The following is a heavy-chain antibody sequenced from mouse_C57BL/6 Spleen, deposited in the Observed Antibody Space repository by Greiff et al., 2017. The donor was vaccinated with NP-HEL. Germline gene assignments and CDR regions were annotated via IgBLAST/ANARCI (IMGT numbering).Heavy chain of an antibody. J-gene: IGHJ4*01. CDR3: ARRVGITTVVAPYAMDY. Sequence: EVQRVESGGGLVKPGGSLKLSCAASGFTFSDYGMHWVRQAPEKGLEWVAYISSGSSTIYYADTVKGRFTISRDNAKNTLFLQLTSLRSEDTAMYYCARRVGITTVVAPYAMDYWGQGTSVTVSS. D-gene: IGHD1-1*01. CDR1: GFTFSDYG. CDR2: ISSGSSTI. V-gene: IGHV5-17*01.